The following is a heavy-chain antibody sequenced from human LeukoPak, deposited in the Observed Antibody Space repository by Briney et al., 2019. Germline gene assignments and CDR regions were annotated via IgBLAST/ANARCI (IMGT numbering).Heavy chain of an antibody. Sequence: SETLSLTCTVSGGSISSYYWSWIRQPPGKGLEWIGYIYYSGSTNYNPSLKSRVTISVDTSKNQFSLKLSSVTAADTAVYYCAGGGGGGSYHWGQGTLVTVSS. CDR3: AGGGGGGSYH. J-gene: IGHJ5*02. CDR1: GGSISSYY. V-gene: IGHV4-59*01. D-gene: IGHD1-26*01. CDR2: IYYSGST.